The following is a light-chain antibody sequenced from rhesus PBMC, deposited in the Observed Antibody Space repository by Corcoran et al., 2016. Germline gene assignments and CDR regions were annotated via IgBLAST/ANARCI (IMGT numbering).Light chain of an antibody. CDR3: LQDYSTPPT. CDR2: AAT. CDR1: QGISDY. J-gene: IGKJ3*01. V-gene: IGKV1-36*02. Sequence: DIQMTQSPSSLSASVGDRVTITCRASQGISDYLSWYHQKPGKPTKRLIYAATRLESGVPSRLSGSGSGTDFTLPISSLQPEHFAAYSCLQDYSTPPTFGPGTTLDIK.